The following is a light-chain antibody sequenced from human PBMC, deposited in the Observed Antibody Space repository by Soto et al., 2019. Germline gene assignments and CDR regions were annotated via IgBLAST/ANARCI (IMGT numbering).Light chain of an antibody. CDR2: QDI. J-gene: IGLJ2*01. V-gene: IGLV3-1*01. Sequence: SYELTQPPSVSVSPGQTASITCSGDKLGDKYACWYQQKPGQSPVLVIYQDIKRPSGIPERFSGSNSGNTATLTISGTQAMDEDDYYCQAWDRSTAVFGGGTKLTVL. CDR1: KLGDKY. CDR3: QAWDRSTAV.